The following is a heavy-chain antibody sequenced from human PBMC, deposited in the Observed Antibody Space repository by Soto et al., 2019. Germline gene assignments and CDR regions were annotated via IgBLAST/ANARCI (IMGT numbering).Heavy chain of an antibody. CDR1: GYTFTSYA. J-gene: IGHJ6*02. V-gene: IGHV1-3*01. Sequence: GASVKVSCKASGYTFTSYAMHLVRQAPGQRLEWRGWINAGNGNTKYSQKFQGRVTITRDTSASTAYMELSSLRSEDTAVYYCARGEEMATLRFYSYYYGMDVWGQGTTVTVSS. CDR2: INAGNGNT. CDR3: ARGEEMATLRFYSYYYGMDV. D-gene: IGHD5-12*01.